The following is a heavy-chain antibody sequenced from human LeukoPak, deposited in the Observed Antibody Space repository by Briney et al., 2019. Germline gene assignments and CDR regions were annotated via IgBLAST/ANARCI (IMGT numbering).Heavy chain of an antibody. J-gene: IGHJ4*02. Sequence: ASVKVSCKASGYTFASYDINWVRQATGQGLEWMGWMNPNSGNTGYAQKFQGRVTITRNTSISTAYMELSSLRSEDTAVYYCAREGSIAAFDYWGQGTLVTVSS. CDR3: AREGSIAAFDY. CDR1: GYTFASYD. D-gene: IGHD6-6*01. CDR2: MNPNSGNT. V-gene: IGHV1-8*03.